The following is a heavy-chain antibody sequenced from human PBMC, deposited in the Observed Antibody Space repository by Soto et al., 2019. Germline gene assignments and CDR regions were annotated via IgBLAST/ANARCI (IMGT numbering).Heavy chain of an antibody. CDR2: INHRGST. CDR1: GGSFTGYY. V-gene: IGHV4-34*01. Sequence: SETLSLTCAVYGGSFTGYYWSWIRQPPGKELEWIGEINHRGSTNYNPSLKSRVTISVDTSKNQVSLQLNSVTPEDTAVYYCAKGGLVRGSTHGWLDPWGQGILVTVSS. J-gene: IGHJ5*02. D-gene: IGHD3-10*01. CDR3: AKGGLVRGSTHGWLDP.